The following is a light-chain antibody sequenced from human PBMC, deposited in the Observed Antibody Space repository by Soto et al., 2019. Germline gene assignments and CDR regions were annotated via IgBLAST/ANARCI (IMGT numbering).Light chain of an antibody. Sequence: IGMPQSPATLSLSPGERATLSCRASQSVNGNLAWYQQKAAQAPRLLIYGASTRAAGIPSRFSGSGSGTEFTLTISSLQPDDFATYYCQQYNSYSRTFGQGTKVDIK. CDR2: GAS. J-gene: IGKJ1*01. CDR1: QSVNGN. CDR3: QQYNSYSRT. V-gene: IGKV3-15*01.